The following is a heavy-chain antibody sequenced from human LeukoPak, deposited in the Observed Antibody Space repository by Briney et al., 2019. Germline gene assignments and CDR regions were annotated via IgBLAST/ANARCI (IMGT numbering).Heavy chain of an antibody. CDR2: INPNRGGT. V-gene: IGHV1-2*02. Sequence: ASVKVSCKASGYTFTGYYMHWVRQAPGQGLEWMGWINPNRGGTNYAQKFQGRVTMTRDTSISTAYMELSRLRSDDTAVYYCARGGSSGCLDYWGQGTLVTVSS. J-gene: IGHJ4*02. D-gene: IGHD6-19*01. CDR3: ARGGSSGCLDY. CDR1: GYTFTGYY.